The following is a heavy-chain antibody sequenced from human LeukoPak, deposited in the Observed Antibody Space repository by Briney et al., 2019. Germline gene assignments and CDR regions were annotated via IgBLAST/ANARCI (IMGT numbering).Heavy chain of an antibody. D-gene: IGHD3-10*01. Sequence: ASVKVSCKASGYTFTSYDINWVRQATGQGLEWMGWMNPNSGNTGYAQKFQGRVTMTRNTSISTAYMELSSLRSEDTAVYYCAADLRGFGELPLGHWGQGTLVTVSS. V-gene: IGHV1-8*01. CDR1: GYTFTSYD. CDR2: MNPNSGNT. J-gene: IGHJ1*01. CDR3: AADLRGFGELPLGH.